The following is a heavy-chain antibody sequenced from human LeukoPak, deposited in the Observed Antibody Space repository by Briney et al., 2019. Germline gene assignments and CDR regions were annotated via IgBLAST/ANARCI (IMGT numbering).Heavy chain of an antibody. CDR3: ARSGIWSGYAFDI. Sequence: GGSLRLSCAASGFTFSSYAMSWVRQAPGKGLEWVSAISGSGGSTYYADSVKGRFTISRDNSKNTLYLQMNSLRAEDTAVYYCARSGIWSGYAFDIWGQGTMVTVSS. CDR2: ISGSGGST. J-gene: IGHJ3*02. CDR1: GFTFSSYA. D-gene: IGHD3-3*01. V-gene: IGHV3-23*01.